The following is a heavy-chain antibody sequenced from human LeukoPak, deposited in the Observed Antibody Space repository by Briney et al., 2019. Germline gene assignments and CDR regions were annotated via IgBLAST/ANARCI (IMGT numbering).Heavy chain of an antibody. CDR2: ISSSSSYI. J-gene: IGHJ6*04. V-gene: IGHV3-21*01. Sequence: GGSLRLSCAASGFTFSSYSMNWVRQAPGKGLEWVSSISSSSSYIYYADSVKGRFTISRDNAKNSLYLQMNSLRAEDTAVYYCARDSNYDILTGYPPLYYYYYGMDVWGKGTTVTVSS. CDR1: GFTFSSYS. D-gene: IGHD3-9*01. CDR3: ARDSNYDILTGYPPLYYYYYGMDV.